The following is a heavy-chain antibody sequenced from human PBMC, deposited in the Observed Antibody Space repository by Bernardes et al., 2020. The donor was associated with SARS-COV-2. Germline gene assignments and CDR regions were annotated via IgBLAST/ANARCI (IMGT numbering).Heavy chain of an antibody. D-gene: IGHD2-2*02. CDR3: ARVFLGYCSSTSCYKWYFDL. CDR2: INYSGST. J-gene: IGHJ2*01. Sequence: SETLSLTCTVSGCSISSYYWSWIRQPPGKGLEWIGYINYSGSTNYNPSLKSRVTISVDTSKNQFSLKLSSVTAADTAVYYCARVFLGYCSSTSCYKWYFDLWGRGTLVTVSS. V-gene: IGHV4-59*01. CDR1: GCSISSYY.